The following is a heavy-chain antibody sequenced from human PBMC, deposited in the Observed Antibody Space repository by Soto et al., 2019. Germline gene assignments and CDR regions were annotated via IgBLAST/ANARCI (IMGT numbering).Heavy chain of an antibody. CDR3: ARDCTSTSCYRKDAFDL. J-gene: IGHJ3*01. CDR2: INPSGGST. V-gene: IGHV1-46*03. CDR1: GYTFTSYY. D-gene: IGHD2-2*01. Sequence: GSLKGSCKASGYTFTSYYIHWVRQGPGQRFEWMGMINPSGGSTSYAETFQGRVTMTRDTSTTTVYMELSSLRSEDTAVYYCARDCTSTSCYRKDAFDLWGLGTKVTVSS.